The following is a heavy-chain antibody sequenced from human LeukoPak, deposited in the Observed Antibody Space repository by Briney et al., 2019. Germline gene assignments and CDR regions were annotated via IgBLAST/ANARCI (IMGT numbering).Heavy chain of an antibody. Sequence: KGGESRKISCKGSGYSFTSYWISWVRQMPGKGLEWMGRIDPSDSYTNYSPSFQGHVTISADKSISTAYLQWSSLKASDTAMYYCARHENYDFWSGYYQNDYWGQETVDTVSS. CDR1: GYSFTSYW. J-gene: IGHJ4*02. CDR3: ARHENYDFWSGYYQNDY. V-gene: IGHV5-10-1*01. D-gene: IGHD3-3*01. CDR2: IDPSDSYT.